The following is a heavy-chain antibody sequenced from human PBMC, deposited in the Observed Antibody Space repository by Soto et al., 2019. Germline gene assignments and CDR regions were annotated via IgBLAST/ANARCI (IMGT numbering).Heavy chain of an antibody. CDR2: ISYDGSNK. D-gene: IGHD3-10*01. V-gene: IGHV3-30-3*01. CDR3: ARDQFLSGHFDY. J-gene: IGHJ4*02. Sequence: QVQLVESGGGVVQPGRSLRLSCAASGFTFSSYAMHWVRQAPGKGLEWVAVISYDGSNKYYADSVRGRFTSSRDNSKNTLYLQMNSLRAEDTAVYYCARDQFLSGHFDYWGQGTLVTVSS. CDR1: GFTFSSYA.